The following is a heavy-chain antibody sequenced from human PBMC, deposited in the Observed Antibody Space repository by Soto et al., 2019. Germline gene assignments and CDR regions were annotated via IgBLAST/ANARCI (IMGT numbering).Heavy chain of an antibody. CDR3: ARERTEYYYGMDV. V-gene: IGHV1-46*01. CDR2: INPSGGST. CDR1: GYTFTSYY. J-gene: IGHJ6*02. Sequence: ASVKVSCKASGYTFTSYYMHWVRQAPGQGLEWMGIINPSGGSTSYAQKFQGRVTMTRYTSTSTVYMELSSLRSEDTAVYYCARERTEYYYGMDVWGQGTTVTV.